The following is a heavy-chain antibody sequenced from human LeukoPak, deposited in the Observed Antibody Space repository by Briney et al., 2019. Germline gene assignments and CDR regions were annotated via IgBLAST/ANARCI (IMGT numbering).Heavy chain of an antibody. CDR3: ARARYCSGGRCYFDY. J-gene: IGHJ4*02. CDR2: IYPGDSDT. Sequence: GESLKISCGGSGYSFTSYWIGWVRQMPGKGLEWMGIIYPGDSDTRYSPSFQGQVTISADKSISTAYLQWSSLKASDTAMYYCARARYCSGGRCYFDYWGQGTLVTVSS. CDR1: GYSFTSYW. V-gene: IGHV5-51*01. D-gene: IGHD2-15*01.